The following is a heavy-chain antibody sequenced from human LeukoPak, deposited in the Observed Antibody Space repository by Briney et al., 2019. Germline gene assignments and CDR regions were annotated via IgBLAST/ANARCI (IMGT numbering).Heavy chain of an antibody. J-gene: IGHJ4*02. Sequence: SETLSLTYTVSGDFISTYYWSWIRQPSGKGLEWIGRIFTSGSANYNPSLKSRVTMSVDTSKNQFSMRLSSLTAADTAVYYSARGSTLSRSSHSHDYCGQGTLVIVSS. CDR1: GDFISTYY. CDR3: ARGSTLSRSSHSHDY. CDR2: IFTSGSA. D-gene: IGHD6-6*01. V-gene: IGHV4-4*07.